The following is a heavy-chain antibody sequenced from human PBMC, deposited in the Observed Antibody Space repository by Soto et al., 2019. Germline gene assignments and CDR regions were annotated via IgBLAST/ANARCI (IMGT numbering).Heavy chain of an antibody. Sequence: SLKISCQSSGYIFTSYWIGWVRQMPGKGLEWMGIIYPGDSDTRYSPSFQGQVTISADKSINTAYLQWSSLKASDTAMYYCARQRRMAAAGKSYYDMDVWGQGTTVTVSS. CDR1: GYIFTSYW. CDR2: IYPGDSDT. V-gene: IGHV5-51*01. CDR3: ARQRRMAAAGKSYYDMDV. D-gene: IGHD6-13*01. J-gene: IGHJ6*02.